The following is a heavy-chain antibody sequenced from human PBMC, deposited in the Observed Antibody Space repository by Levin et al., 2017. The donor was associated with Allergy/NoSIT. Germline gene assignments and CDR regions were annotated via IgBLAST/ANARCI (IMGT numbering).Heavy chain of an antibody. J-gene: IGHJ4*02. V-gene: IGHV3-15*01. Sequence: GESLKISCAASGLTFNDAWISWVRQAPGKGLEWVGRIISKTDGGTTDYAAPVRGRFTISRDDSKNTLYLQMNSLKTEDTAVYYCTTPILNDYSTYGLDYWGQGTLVTVSS. CDR2: IISKTDGGTT. D-gene: IGHD4-11*01. CDR1: GLTFNDAW. CDR3: TTPILNDYSTYGLDY.